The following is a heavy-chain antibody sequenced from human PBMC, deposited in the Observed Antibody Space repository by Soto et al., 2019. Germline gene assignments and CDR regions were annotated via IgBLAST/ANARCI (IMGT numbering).Heavy chain of an antibody. Sequence: GASVKVSCKASGYTFTSYYMHWVRQAPGQGLEWMGIINPSGGSTSYAQKFQGRVTMTRDTSTSTVYMELSSLRSEDTAVYYCARDGGVAATYYGMDVWGQGTTVTVSS. D-gene: IGHD2-15*01. CDR1: GYTFTSYY. CDR3: ARDGGVAATYYGMDV. J-gene: IGHJ6*02. V-gene: IGHV1-46*01. CDR2: INPSGGST.